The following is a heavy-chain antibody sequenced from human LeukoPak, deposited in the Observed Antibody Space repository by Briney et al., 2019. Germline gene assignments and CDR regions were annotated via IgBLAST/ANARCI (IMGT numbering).Heavy chain of an antibody. J-gene: IGHJ3*02. D-gene: IGHD3-10*01. CDR2: IYYSGST. CDR3: ARDSSGSGDAFDI. Sequence: SETLSLTCTVSGGSISSYYWSWIRQPPGKGLEWIGYIYYSGSTNYNPSLKSRVTISVDTSKNQFSLKLSPVTAADTAVYYCARDSSGSGDAFDIWGQGTMVTVSS. CDR1: GGSISSYY. V-gene: IGHV4-59*01.